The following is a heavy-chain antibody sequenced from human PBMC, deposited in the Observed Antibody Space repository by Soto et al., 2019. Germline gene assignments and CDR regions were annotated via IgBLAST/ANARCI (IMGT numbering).Heavy chain of an antibody. Sequence: SETLSLTCTVSGGSISSYYWSWIRQPPGQGQEWIGNIYYIGITYYNPSLKSRVSISVDTSKNQFSLKLSSVSAADTAIYYCARSNTGYYKWFDPWGQGTLVTVSS. V-gene: IGHV4-59*08. D-gene: IGHD3-9*01. J-gene: IGHJ5*02. CDR3: ARSNTGYYKWFDP. CDR2: IYYIGIT. CDR1: GGSISSYY.